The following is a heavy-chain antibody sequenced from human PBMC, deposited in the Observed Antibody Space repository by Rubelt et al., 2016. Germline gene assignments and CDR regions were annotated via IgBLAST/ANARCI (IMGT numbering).Heavy chain of an antibody. CDR3: ARDSDVVAAIYYYYGMDV. Sequence: AGNGNTKYSQKFQGRVTMTTDTSTSTAYMELRSLRSDGTAVYYCARDSDVVAAIYYYYGMDVWGQGTTVTVSS. V-gene: IGHV1-18*01. D-gene: IGHD2-15*01. CDR2: AGNGNT. J-gene: IGHJ6*02.